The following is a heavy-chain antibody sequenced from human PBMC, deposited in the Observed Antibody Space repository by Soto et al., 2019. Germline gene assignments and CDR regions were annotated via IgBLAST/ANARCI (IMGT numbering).Heavy chain of an antibody. CDR1: GGTFSSYA. D-gene: IGHD5-18*01. Sequence: SVKVSCKASGGTFSSYAISWVRQAPGQGLEWMGGIIPVFGTGIYAQKFQGRVTITADKSTNTAYMELSSLRSEDTAVYFCARVGGTGGYTYGLDYWGQGTPVTVSS. V-gene: IGHV1-69*06. J-gene: IGHJ4*02. CDR3: ARVGGTGGYTYGLDY. CDR2: IIPVFGTG.